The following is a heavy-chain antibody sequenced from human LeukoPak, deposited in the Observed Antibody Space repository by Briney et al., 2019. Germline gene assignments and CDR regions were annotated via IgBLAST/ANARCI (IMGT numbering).Heavy chain of an antibody. Sequence: SETLSLTCTASGGSISSYYWSWIRQPPGKGLEWIGYIYYSGSTNYNPSLKSRVTISVDTSKNQFSLKLSSVTAADTAVYYCARHVYCGGDCHAFDIWGQGTMVTVSS. CDR2: IYYSGST. J-gene: IGHJ3*02. CDR3: ARHVYCGGDCHAFDI. CDR1: GGSISSYY. D-gene: IGHD2-21*02. V-gene: IGHV4-59*08.